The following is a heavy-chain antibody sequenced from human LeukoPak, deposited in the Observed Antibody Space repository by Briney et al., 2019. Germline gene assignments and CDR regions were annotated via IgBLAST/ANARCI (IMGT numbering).Heavy chain of an antibody. V-gene: IGHV1-69*13. CDR1: GGTFSTYT. CDR2: ILPGLPTP. J-gene: IGHJ5*02. Sequence: GASVKVSCKASGGTFSTYTISWVRQAPGQRPEWMGGILPGLPTPNYAQKFQGRVTISADEYTRTAYMELNSLRSDDTAMCYCARSTNYGDGWFGPWGQGTLVTVSS. CDR3: ARSTNYGDGWFGP. D-gene: IGHD4/OR15-4a*01.